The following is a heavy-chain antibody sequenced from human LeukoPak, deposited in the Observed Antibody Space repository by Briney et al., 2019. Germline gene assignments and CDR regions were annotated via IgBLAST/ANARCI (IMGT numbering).Heavy chain of an antibody. CDR3: AKPVYGDYAH. V-gene: IGHV3-30*18. D-gene: IGHD4-17*01. CDR2: IANDGRDK. J-gene: IGHJ4*02. CDR1: GFTFSDYG. Sequence: GGSLRLSCAASGFTFSDYGMHWVRQAPGKGLEWAAVIANDGRDKKYADSVRGRFTISRGNSKNTVYLQMNSLRAEDTAVYYCAKPVYGDYAHWGQGTLVTVSS.